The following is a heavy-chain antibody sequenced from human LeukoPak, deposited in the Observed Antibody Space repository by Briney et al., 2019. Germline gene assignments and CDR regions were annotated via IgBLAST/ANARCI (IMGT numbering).Heavy chain of an antibody. J-gene: IGHJ4*02. V-gene: IGHV3-30-3*01. Sequence: GGSLRLSCAASGFTFSSYAMHWVRQAPGKGLEWVAVISYDGSNKYYADSVKGRFTISRDNSKNTLYLQMNSLRAEDTAVYYWARSQGFDYWGQGTLVTVSS. CDR2: ISYDGSNK. CDR3: ARSQGFDY. CDR1: GFTFSSYA.